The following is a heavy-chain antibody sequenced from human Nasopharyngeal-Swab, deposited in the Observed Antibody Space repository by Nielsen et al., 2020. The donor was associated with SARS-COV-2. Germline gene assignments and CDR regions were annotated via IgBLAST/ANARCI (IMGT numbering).Heavy chain of an antibody. Sequence: GESLKISCAASGFTFSGSAMHWVRQASGKGLEWVGRIRSKANSYATAYAASVKGRFTISRDDSKNTACLQMNSLKTEDTAVYYCTRLRYSSGLDYWGQGTLVTVSS. CDR3: TRLRYSSGLDY. J-gene: IGHJ4*02. D-gene: IGHD6-25*01. CDR1: GFTFSGSA. V-gene: IGHV3-73*01. CDR2: IRSKANSYAT.